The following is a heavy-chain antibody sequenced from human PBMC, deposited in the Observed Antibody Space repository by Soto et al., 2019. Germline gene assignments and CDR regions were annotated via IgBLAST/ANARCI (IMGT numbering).Heavy chain of an antibody. CDR2: TFYSGAT. CDR3: ARVQPYDYGANTGWLDP. CDR1: GGSISSGGYY. Sequence: NPSETLSLTCTVSGGSISSGGYYWSWIRQHPGKGLEWIGYTFYSGATYYNPSLKSRTIISVDTSKNQFSLTLTSLTAADTAVYYCARVQPYDYGANTGWLDPWGQGTLVTVSS. D-gene: IGHD4-17*01. V-gene: IGHV4-31*03. J-gene: IGHJ5*02.